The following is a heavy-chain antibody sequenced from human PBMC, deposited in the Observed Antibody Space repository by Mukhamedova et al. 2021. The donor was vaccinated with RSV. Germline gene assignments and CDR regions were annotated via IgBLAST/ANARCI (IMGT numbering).Heavy chain of an antibody. D-gene: IGHD3-10*01. V-gene: IGHV3-15*01. CDR2: KSDGGTT. Sequence: KSDGGTTDYAAPVKGRFTVSRDDSENTLYLQMNSLKTEDTAVYYCTASTSLFRGIIKHFDYWVQGTLVTVSS. CDR3: TASTSLFRGIIKHFDY. J-gene: IGHJ4*02.